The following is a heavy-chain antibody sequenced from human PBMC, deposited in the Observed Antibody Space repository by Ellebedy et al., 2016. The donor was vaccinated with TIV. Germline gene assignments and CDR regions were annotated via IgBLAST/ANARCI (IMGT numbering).Heavy chain of an antibody. J-gene: IGHJ3*02. CDR2: INPSGGST. V-gene: IGHV1-46*01. CDR1: GGTFSSYA. CDR3: ARGVRYCSSTSCAIAAAGTAAVSYAFDI. Sequence: ASVKVSCXASGGTFSSYAISWVRQAPGQGLEWMGIINPSGGSTSYAQKFQGRVTMTRDTSTSTVYMELSSLRSEDTAVYYCARGVRYCSSTSCAIAAAGTAAVSYAFDIWGQGTMVTVSS. D-gene: IGHD2-2*01.